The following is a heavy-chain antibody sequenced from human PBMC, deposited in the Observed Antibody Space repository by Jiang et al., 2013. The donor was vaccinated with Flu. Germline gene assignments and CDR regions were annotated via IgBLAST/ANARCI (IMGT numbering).Heavy chain of an antibody. D-gene: IGHD4-17*01. J-gene: IGHJ4*02. CDR3: ARRSDAHYGDYVVDY. Sequence: PGLVKPSETLSLTCTVSGGSISSSSYYWGWIRQPPGKGLEWIGSIYYSGSTYYNPSLKSRVTISVDTSKNQFSLKLSSVTAADTAVYYCARRSDAHYGDYVVDYWGQGTLVTVSS. CDR2: IYYSGST. CDR1: GGSISSSSYY. V-gene: IGHV4-39*01.